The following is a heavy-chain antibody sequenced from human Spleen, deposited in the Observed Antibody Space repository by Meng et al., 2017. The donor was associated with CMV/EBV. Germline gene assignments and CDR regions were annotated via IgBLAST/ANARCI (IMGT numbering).Heavy chain of an antibody. CDR2: ISSSSSYI. CDR1: FSSYS. J-gene: IGHJ4*02. CDR3: ARDKGYCSGGSCYSHKFDY. D-gene: IGHD2-15*01. Sequence: FSSYSMNWVRQAPGKGLEWVSSISSSSSYIYYADSVKGRFTISRDNAKNSLYLQMNSLRAEDTAVYYCARDKGYCSGGSCYSHKFDYWGQGTLVTVSS. V-gene: IGHV3-21*01.